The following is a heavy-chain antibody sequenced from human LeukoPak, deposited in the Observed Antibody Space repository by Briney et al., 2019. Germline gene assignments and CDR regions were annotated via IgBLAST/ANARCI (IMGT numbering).Heavy chain of an antibody. Sequence: WASVKVSCTASGYTFTSYYMHWVRQAPGQGLEWMGIINPSGGSTTYAQRFQGRVTMTRDLSTSTVYMELSSLRSEDTAVYYCARDFGCGGDCGVDYWGQGTLVTVSS. CDR1: GYTFTSYY. D-gene: IGHD2-21*02. CDR2: INPSGGST. CDR3: ARDFGCGGDCGVDY. V-gene: IGHV1-46*01. J-gene: IGHJ4*02.